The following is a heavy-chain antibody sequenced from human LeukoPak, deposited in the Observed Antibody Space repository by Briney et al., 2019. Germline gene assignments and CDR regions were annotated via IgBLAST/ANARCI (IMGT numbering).Heavy chain of an antibody. D-gene: IGHD6-13*01. CDR3: ARLTSSWTYWYFDL. CDR2: MNPNSGNT. CDR1: GYTFTSYG. Sequence: ASVKVSCKASGYTFTSYGINWVRQAPGQGLEWMGWMNPNSGNTVYAQKFQGRVTMTRNTSISTAYMELSSLRSEDTAVYYCARLTSSWTYWYFDLWGRGTLVTVSS. V-gene: IGHV1-8*01. J-gene: IGHJ2*01.